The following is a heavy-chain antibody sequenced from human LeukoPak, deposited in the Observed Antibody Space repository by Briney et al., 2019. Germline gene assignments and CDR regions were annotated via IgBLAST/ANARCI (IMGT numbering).Heavy chain of an antibody. CDR2: IRYDGSNK. D-gene: IGHD3-10*01. CDR3: AKGSIVGVIILDY. V-gene: IGHV3-30*02. J-gene: IGHJ4*02. CDR1: GFTFSSYA. Sequence: GGSLRLSCAASGFTFSSYAMSWVRQAPGKGLEWVSFIRYDGSNKYYADSVKGRFTISRDNSKSTLYLQMNSLIPEDTAVYYCAKGSIVGVIILDYWGQGTLVTVSS.